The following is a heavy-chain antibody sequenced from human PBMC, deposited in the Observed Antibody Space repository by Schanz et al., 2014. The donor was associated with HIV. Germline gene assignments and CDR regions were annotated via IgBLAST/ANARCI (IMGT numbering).Heavy chain of an antibody. D-gene: IGHD3-3*01. V-gene: IGHV4-59*01. Sequence: QVQLQESGPGLVKSSETLSLTCTVSGGSISSYYWSWIRQPPGMGLEWIGYVYYSGHAKYNPSLKSRVSISIDTSKNQFSLNLNSVTAADTAVYYCVRLELSYWYFDLWGRGTLVTVSS. J-gene: IGHJ2*01. CDR1: GGSISSYY. CDR3: VRLELSYWYFDL. CDR2: VYYSGHA.